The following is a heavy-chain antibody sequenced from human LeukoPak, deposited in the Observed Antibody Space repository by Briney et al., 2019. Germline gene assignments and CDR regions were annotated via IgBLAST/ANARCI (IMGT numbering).Heavy chain of an antibody. CDR3: ARGRGPLGMIVLGY. J-gene: IGHJ4*02. CDR2: ISYDGSNK. V-gene: IGHV3-30-3*01. D-gene: IGHD3-22*01. Sequence: GGSLRLSCAASGFTFSSYAMHWVRQAPGKGLEWVAVISYDGSNKYYADSVKGRFTISRDNSKNTLYLQMNSLRAEDTAVYYCARGRGPLGMIVLGYWGQGTLVTVSS. CDR1: GFTFSSYA.